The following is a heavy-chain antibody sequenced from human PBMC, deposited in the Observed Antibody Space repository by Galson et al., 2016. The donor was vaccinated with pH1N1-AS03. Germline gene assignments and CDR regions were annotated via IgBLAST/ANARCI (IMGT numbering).Heavy chain of an antibody. V-gene: IGHV3-23*01. CDR3: AKDGSGSYDWYFDL. D-gene: IGHD1-26*01. CDR2: ISGSRGST. J-gene: IGHJ2*01. CDR1: GFTFSDYA. Sequence: SLRLSCAASGFTFSDYALSWVRQAPGKGLEWVSAISGSRGSTYYADSVKGRFTIARDNYNNTLYLQMNSLRAEDTAVYYCAKDGSGSYDWYFDLWGRGTLVTVSS.